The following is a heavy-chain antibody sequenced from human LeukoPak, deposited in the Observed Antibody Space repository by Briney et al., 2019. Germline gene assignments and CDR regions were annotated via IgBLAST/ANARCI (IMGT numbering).Heavy chain of an antibody. CDR2: ISYDGSNK. CDR3: ARQRDDYGCFDY. J-gene: IGHJ4*02. V-gene: IGHV3-30*03. D-gene: IGHD4-17*01. Sequence: SGRSLRLSCAASGFTFSSYGMHWIRQAPGKGLEWVAVISYDGSNKYYADSVKGRFTISRDNSKNTLYLQMNSLRAEDTAVYYCARQRDDYGCFDYWGQGTLVTLSS. CDR1: GFTFSSYG.